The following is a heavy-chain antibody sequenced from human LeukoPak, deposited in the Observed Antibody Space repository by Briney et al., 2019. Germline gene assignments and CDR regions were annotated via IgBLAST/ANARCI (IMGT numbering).Heavy chain of an antibody. CDR2: IWYDGSNK. CDR3: AKNSGWYEVDY. Sequence: PGRSLRLSCAASGFPFSSYGMHWVRQAPGKGLEWVAVIWYDGSNKYYADSVKGRFTISRDNSKNTLYLQMNSLRAEDTAVYYCAKNSGWYEVDYWGQGTLVTVSS. CDR1: GFPFSSYG. D-gene: IGHD6-19*01. V-gene: IGHV3-33*06. J-gene: IGHJ4*02.